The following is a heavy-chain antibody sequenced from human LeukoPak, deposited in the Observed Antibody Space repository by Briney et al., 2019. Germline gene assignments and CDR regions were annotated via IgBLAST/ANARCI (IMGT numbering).Heavy chain of an antibody. V-gene: IGHV3-21*01. Sequence: GGSLRLSCAASGFTFSSYSMNWVRQASGKGLEWVSSISSSSSYIYYADSVKGRFTISRDNAKNSLYLQMNSLRAEDTAVYYCARDGAYGEVVGWGQGTLVTVSS. CDR3: ARDGAYGEVVG. CDR1: GFTFSSYS. CDR2: ISSSSSYI. D-gene: IGHD4-17*01. J-gene: IGHJ4*02.